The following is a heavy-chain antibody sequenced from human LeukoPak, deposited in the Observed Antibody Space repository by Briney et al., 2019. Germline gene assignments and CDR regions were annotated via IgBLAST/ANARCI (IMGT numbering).Heavy chain of an antibody. CDR3: AKDVGYCSGGSCYLG. CDR1: GFTFSSYA. J-gene: IGHJ4*02. CDR2: ISGSGGST. Sequence: PGGSLRLSCAASGFTFSSYAMSWVRQAPGKGLEWVSAISGSGGSTYYADSVKGRFTISRDNSKNTLYLQMNSLRAEDTAVHYCAKDVGYCSGGSCYLGWGQGTLATVSS. V-gene: IGHV3-23*01. D-gene: IGHD2-15*01.